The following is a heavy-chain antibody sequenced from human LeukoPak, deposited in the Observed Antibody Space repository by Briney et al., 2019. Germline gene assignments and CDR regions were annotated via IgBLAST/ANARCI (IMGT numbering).Heavy chain of an antibody. V-gene: IGHV1-18*01. J-gene: IGHJ4*02. CDR2: ISAYNGNT. CDR1: GYTFSNYG. Sequence: GASVKVSCKASGYTFSNYGITWVRQAPGQGLEWMGWISAYNGNTNYAQQLQGRVTMTTETSTRTAYMELRSLRSDDTAVYYCARGTDNFDYWGQGTLVTVSS. CDR3: ARGTDNFDY.